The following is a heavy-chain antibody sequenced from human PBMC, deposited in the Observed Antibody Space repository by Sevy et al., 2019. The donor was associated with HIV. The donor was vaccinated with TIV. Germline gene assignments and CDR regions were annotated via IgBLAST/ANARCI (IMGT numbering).Heavy chain of an antibody. CDR1: GYTLTKLS. V-gene: IGHV1-24*01. D-gene: IGHD2-15*01. CDR3: ATVGLRYFSGSSSYQGDWFGP. Sequence: ASVKVSCKVSGYTLTKLSIDWVRQAPGKALEWMGEFDPQDVKTISSQRFQGRLTMTVDTSTDTAYMELSSLTSEDTAVYYCATVGLRYFSGSSSYQGDWFGPWGQGTLVTVSS. CDR2: FDPQDVKT. J-gene: IGHJ5*02.